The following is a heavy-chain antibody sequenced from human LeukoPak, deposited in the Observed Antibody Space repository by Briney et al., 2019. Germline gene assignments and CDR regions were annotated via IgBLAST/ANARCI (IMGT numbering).Heavy chain of an antibody. Sequence: GASVKVSCKVSGYTLTELSMHWVRQAPGKGREWMGGFDPEDGETNYAQKLQGRVTMTEDTSTDTAYMELSSLRSEDTAVYYCASETRQSTYRSSWFPHIPKYNWFDPWGQGTLVTVSS. V-gene: IGHV1-24*01. J-gene: IGHJ5*02. CDR1: GYTLTELS. CDR2: FDPEDGET. CDR3: ASETRQSTYRSSWFPHIPKYNWFDP. D-gene: IGHD6-13*01.